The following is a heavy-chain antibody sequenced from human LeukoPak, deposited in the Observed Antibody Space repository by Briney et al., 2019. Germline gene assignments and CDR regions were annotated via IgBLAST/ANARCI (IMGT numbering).Heavy chain of an antibody. V-gene: IGHV3-7*01. D-gene: IGHD3-10*01. CDR3: ARAEGWDYNRVAYFDY. Sequence: PGGSLRLSCAASGFTFSNYWMNWVRQAPGKGLEWVANIKPDGSEKYYVDSVKGRFTISRDNAKNSLYLQMNSLRAEDTAVYYCARAEGWDYNRVAYFDYWGQGTLVTVSS. CDR2: IKPDGSEK. J-gene: IGHJ4*02. CDR1: GFTFSNYW.